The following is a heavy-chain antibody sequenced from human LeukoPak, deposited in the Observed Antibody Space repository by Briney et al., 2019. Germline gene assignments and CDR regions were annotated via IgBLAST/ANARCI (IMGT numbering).Heavy chain of an antibody. CDR1: GFTFSSYA. V-gene: IGHV3-30-3*01. CDR2: ISYDGSNK. D-gene: IGHD2-21*02. J-gene: IGHJ4*02. CDR3: ASDSYCGGDCYSANDY. Sequence: PGRSLRLSCAASGFTFSSYAMHWVRKAPGKGLEWVAVISYDGSNKYYADAVKGRFTISRDNSKNTLYLQMNSLGAEDTAVYYCASDSYCGGDCYSANDYWGQGTLVTVSS.